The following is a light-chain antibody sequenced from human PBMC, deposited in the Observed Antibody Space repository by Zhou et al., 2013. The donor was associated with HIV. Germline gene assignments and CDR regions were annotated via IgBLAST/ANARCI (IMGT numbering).Light chain of an antibody. CDR3: QQYGSF. J-gene: IGKJ3*01. CDR2: GAS. Sequence: SRASQSVSSTYLAWYQQKPGQAPRLLIYGASIRATGIPDRFSGSGSGTDFTLTISRLEPEDFAVYYCQQYGSFFGPGTKVGI. CDR1: QSVSSTY. V-gene: IGKV3-20*01.